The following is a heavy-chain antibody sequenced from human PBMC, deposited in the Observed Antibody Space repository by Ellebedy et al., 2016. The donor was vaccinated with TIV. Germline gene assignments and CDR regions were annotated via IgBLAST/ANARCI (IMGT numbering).Heavy chain of an antibody. CDR1: GGSFSGYY. CDR2: IYYSGST. J-gene: IGHJ6*03. V-gene: IGHV4-59*01. Sequence: SETLSLTXAVYGGSFSGYYWSWIRQPPGKGLEWIGYIYYSGSTNYNPSLKSRVTISVDTSKNQFSLKLSSVTAADTAVYYCARVGFIEDIVATGGGYYYYYMDVWGKGTTVTVSS. D-gene: IGHD5-12*01. CDR3: ARVGFIEDIVATGGGYYYYYMDV.